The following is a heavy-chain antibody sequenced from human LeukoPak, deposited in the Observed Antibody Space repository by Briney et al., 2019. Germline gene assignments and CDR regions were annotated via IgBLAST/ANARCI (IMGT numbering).Heavy chain of an antibody. CDR3: ATSGSGGNYPLDY. V-gene: IGHV3-21*01. Sequence: GRSLRLSCAASGLTFSSYAMNWVRQAPGKGLEWVSSITRSSSYIYYADSVKGRLTISRDNAKNSLFLQVNSLSAEDTALYYCATSGSGGNYPLDYWGQGTLVTVSS. CDR1: GLTFSSYA. D-gene: IGHD1-26*01. J-gene: IGHJ4*02. CDR2: ITRSSSYI.